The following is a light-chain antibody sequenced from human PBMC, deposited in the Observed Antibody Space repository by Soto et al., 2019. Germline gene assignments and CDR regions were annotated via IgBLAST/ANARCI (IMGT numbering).Light chain of an antibody. CDR2: DTS. CDR1: QGIGDT. CDR3: LQHNSYPFT. V-gene: IGKV3-15*01. Sequence: EVVMTQSPATLSVSPGEGVTLSCRASQGIGDTLAWYQHKPGQTPRLLIYDTSTRATGVPDRFRGSRSGPEFTLTISSLQSEDFAIYYCLQHNSYPFTFGPGTKVDIK. J-gene: IGKJ3*01.